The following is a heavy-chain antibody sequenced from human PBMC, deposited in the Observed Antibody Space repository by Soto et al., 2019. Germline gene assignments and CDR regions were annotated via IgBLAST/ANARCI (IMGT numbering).Heavy chain of an antibody. J-gene: IGHJ6*02. CDR1: GFTFSSYG. V-gene: IGHV3-33*01. CDR3: ARDMLPLSSGSYFASYYYYGMDV. D-gene: IGHD3-10*01. Sequence: GGSLRLSCAASGFTFSSYGMHWVRQAPGKGLEWVAVIWYDGSNKYYADSVKGRFTISRDNSKNTLYLQMNSLRAEDTAVYYCARDMLPLSSGSYFASYYYYGMDVWGQGTTVTVSS. CDR2: IWYDGSNK.